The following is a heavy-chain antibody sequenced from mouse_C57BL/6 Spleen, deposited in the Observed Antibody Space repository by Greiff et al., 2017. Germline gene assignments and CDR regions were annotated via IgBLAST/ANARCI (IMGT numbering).Heavy chain of an antibody. Sequence: VQLQQPGAELVKPGASVKMSCKASGYTFTSYWITWVKQRPGQGLEWIGDIYPGSGSTNYNEKFKSKATLTVDTSSSTAYMQLSSLTSEDSAVYYCARGYYDYGYAMDYWGQGTSVTVSS. CDR3: ARGYYDYGYAMDY. D-gene: IGHD2-4*01. CDR2: IYPGSGST. CDR1: GYTFTSYW. J-gene: IGHJ4*01. V-gene: IGHV1-55*01.